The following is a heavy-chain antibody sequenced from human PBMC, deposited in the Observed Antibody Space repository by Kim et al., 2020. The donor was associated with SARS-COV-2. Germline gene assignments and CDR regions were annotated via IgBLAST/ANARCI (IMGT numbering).Heavy chain of an antibody. V-gene: IGHV4-39*01. Sequence: SETLSLTCVVSNGSISRTRYYWGWIRQPPCKGLEWLGSVYYSGRSYSNPSLKSRVTISLDTSESQFSLKVISATAADTAVYYCARHGGDDRPIDYWGQGTLVTVSS. CDR1: NGSISRTRYY. CDR3: ARHGGDDRPIDY. D-gene: IGHD6-25*01. CDR2: VYYSGRS. J-gene: IGHJ4*02.